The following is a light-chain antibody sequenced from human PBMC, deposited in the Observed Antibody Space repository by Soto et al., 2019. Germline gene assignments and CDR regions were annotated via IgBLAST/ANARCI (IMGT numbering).Light chain of an antibody. V-gene: IGKV2-24*01. CDR3: MQARQPYT. CDR1: QSLVHSDGNSY. Sequence: DFVMTQTPLSSPVTLGQPASISCRSSQSLVHSDGNSYLSWLHQRPGQPPRLLIYMISNRFSGVTDRFSGSGAGTDFTLKISMVEPEDVGVYCCMQARQPYTFGQGTKLEIK. J-gene: IGKJ2*01. CDR2: MIS.